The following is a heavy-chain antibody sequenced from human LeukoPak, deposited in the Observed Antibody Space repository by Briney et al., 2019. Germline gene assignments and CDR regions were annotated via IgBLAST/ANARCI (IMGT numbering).Heavy chain of an antibody. CDR3: TSDYDGSGYYAD. D-gene: IGHD3-22*01. J-gene: IGHJ4*02. Sequence: GGSLRLSCTASGFTFGDYAMSWVRQAPGKGLEWVGFIRSKAYGGTTEYAASVKGRFTISRDDSKSIAYLQMNSLKTEDTAVHYCTSDYDGSGYYADWGQGTLVTVSS. CDR2: IRSKAYGGTT. CDR1: GFTFGDYA. V-gene: IGHV3-49*04.